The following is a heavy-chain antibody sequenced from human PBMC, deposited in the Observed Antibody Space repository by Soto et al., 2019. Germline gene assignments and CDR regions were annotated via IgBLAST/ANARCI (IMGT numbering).Heavy chain of an antibody. CDR3: AKVEYGDSSYYYYYMDV. Sequence: QPGGSLRLSFAASGFTFSSYAMSWVRQAPGKGLEWVSAISGSGGSTYYADSVKGRFTISRDNSKNTLYLQMNSLRAEDTAVYYCAKVEYGDSSYYYYYMDVWGKGTTVTVSS. V-gene: IGHV3-23*01. D-gene: IGHD4-17*01. CDR2: ISGSGGST. CDR1: GFTFSSYA. J-gene: IGHJ6*03.